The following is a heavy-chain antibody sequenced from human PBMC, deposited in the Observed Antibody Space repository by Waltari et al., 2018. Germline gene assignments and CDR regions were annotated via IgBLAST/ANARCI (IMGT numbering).Heavy chain of an antibody. CDR1: GGTFSSYA. CDR3: ATYYDSSGYTMNAFDI. V-gene: IGHV1-69*13. CDR2: IIPIFGTA. J-gene: IGHJ3*02. D-gene: IGHD3-22*01. Sequence: QVQLVQSGAEVKKPGSSVKVSCKASGGTFSSYAISWVRQAPGQGLEWMGGIIPIFGTANYAQKFQGRVTITADESTSTAYMELSSLRSEDTAVYYCATYYDSSGYTMNAFDIWGQGTMVTVSS.